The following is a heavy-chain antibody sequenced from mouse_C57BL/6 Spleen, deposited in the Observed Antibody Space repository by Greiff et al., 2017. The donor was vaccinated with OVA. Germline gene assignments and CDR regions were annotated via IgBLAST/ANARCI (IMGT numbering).Heavy chain of an antibody. CDR1: GYTFTDYY. Sequence: VQLQQSGPELVKPGASVKISCKASGYTFTDYYMNWVKQSHGKSLEWIGDINPNNGGTSYNQKFKGKATLTVDKSSSTAYMELRSLTSEDSAVYYCARRELGRRYYAMDYWGQGTSVTVSS. CDR2: INPNNGGT. CDR3: ARRELGRRYYAMDY. V-gene: IGHV1-26*01. J-gene: IGHJ4*01. D-gene: IGHD4-1*01.